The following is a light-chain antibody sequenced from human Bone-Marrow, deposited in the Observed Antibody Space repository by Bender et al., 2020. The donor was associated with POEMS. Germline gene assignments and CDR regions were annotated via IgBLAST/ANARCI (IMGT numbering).Light chain of an antibody. CDR3: ASWDGSLTSVV. CDR2: VNN. CDR1: SSNLGAGYD. J-gene: IGLJ2*01. Sequence: QSVLTQPPSVSGAPGQRVTISCTGSSSNLGAGYDVHWYQQLPGTAPKLLIYVNNNRPSGVPDRFSGSKSGTSASLAISGLRSDDEADYYCASWDGSLTSVVFGGGTKLTVL. V-gene: IGLV1-40*01.